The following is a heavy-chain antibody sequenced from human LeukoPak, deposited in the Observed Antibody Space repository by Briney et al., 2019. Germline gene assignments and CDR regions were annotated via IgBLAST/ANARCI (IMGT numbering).Heavy chain of an antibody. CDR3: ARSYSYGYYYYYGMDV. V-gene: IGHV4-31*03. Sequence: SETLSLTCTVSGGSISSGGYYWRWIRQHPGKGLEWIGYIYYSGSTYYNPSLKSRVTISVDTSKNQFSLKLSSVTAADTAVYYCARSYSYGYYYYYGMDVWGKGTTVTVSS. J-gene: IGHJ6*04. CDR2: IYYSGST. CDR1: GGSISSGGYY. D-gene: IGHD5-18*01.